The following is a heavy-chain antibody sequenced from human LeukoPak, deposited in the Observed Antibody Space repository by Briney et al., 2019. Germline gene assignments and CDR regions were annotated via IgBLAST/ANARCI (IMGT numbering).Heavy chain of an antibody. CDR1: GFTFTSSA. V-gene: IGHV1-58*01. Sequence: SVKVSCKASGFTFTSSAVQWERQARGQRLEWIGWIVVGSGNTNYAQKFQERVTITRDMSTSTAYMELSSLRSEDTAVYYCAARGGYDQYYFDYWGQGTLVTVSS. CDR2: IVVGSGNT. CDR3: AARGGYDQYYFDY. D-gene: IGHD5-12*01. J-gene: IGHJ4*02.